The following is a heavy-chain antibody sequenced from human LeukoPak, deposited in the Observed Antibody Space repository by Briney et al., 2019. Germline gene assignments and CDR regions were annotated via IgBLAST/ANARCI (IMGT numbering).Heavy chain of an antibody. CDR2: IYSGGST. V-gene: IGHV3-53*01. CDR3: AREGNTMVRGVTETTDY. Sequence: GGSLRLSCAASGFTVSSNYMSWVRQAPGKGLEWVSVIYSGGSTYYADSVKGRFTISRDNSKNTLYLQVNSLRAEDTAVYYCAREGNTMVRGVTETTDYWGQGTLVTVSS. J-gene: IGHJ4*02. D-gene: IGHD3-10*01. CDR1: GFTVSSNY.